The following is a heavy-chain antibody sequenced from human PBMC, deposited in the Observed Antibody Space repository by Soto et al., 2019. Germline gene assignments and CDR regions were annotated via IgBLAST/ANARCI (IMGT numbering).Heavy chain of an antibody. CDR2: ISAYNGNT. Sequence: ASVKVSCKASGYTFTSYGISWVRQAPGQGLEWMGWISAYNGNTNYAQKLQGRVTMTTDTSTSTAYMELRSLRSDDTALYYCARVRYCSGGSCYKDAFDIWGQGTMVTVSS. CDR1: GYTFTSYG. V-gene: IGHV1-18*01. CDR3: ARVRYCSGGSCYKDAFDI. J-gene: IGHJ3*02. D-gene: IGHD2-15*01.